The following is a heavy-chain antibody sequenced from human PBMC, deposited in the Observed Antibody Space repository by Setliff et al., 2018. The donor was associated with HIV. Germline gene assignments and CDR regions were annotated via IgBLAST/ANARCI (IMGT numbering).Heavy chain of an antibody. J-gene: IGHJ6*03. V-gene: IGHV4-39*07. Sequence: PSETLSLTCTVSGGSISSSSSYWGWIRQSPGKGLEWIGEINHSGSTHYNPPLKSRATISVDTSKNQFSLRLNSVTAADTAVYYCARGATLLPGYSDRWEYFYMDVWGKGTTVTVSS. CDR1: GGSISSSSSY. CDR2: INHSGST. D-gene: IGHD5-12*01. CDR3: ARGATLLPGYSDRWEYFYMDV.